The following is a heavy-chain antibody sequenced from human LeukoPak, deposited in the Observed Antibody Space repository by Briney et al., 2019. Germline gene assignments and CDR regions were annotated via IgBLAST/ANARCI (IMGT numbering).Heavy chain of an antibody. CDR1: GFTFSSCA. Sequence: PGGSLRLSCAASGFTFSSCAMHWVRQAPGKGLEWVAVISYDGGNKYYADSVKGRFTISRDNSKNTLYLQMNSLKAEDTAVYYCARSPGEIAVAGTLDYWGQGTLVTVSS. J-gene: IGHJ4*02. D-gene: IGHD6-19*01. CDR3: ARSPGEIAVAGTLDY. CDR2: ISYDGGNK. V-gene: IGHV3-30-3*01.